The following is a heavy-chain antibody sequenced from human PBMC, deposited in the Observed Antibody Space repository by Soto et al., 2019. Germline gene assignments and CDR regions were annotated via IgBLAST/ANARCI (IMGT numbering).Heavy chain of an antibody. V-gene: IGHV1-18*01. D-gene: IGHD2-2*01. CDR3: ARGPDCSSTSCFFSAFDI. CDR2: ISAYNGNT. Sequence: ASVKVSCKASGYTFTSYGISWVRQAPGQGLEWMGWISAYNGNTNYAQKLQGRVTMTTDTSTSTAYMELRSLRSDDTAVYYWARGPDCSSTSCFFSAFDIWGQGTMVTVSS. CDR1: GYTFTSYG. J-gene: IGHJ3*02.